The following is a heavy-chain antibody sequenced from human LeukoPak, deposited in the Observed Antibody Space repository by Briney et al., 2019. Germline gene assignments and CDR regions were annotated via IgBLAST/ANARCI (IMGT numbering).Heavy chain of an antibody. Sequence: PGGSLRLSCAAYGFTVSSNYMSWVRQAPGKGLEWVSVIYSGGSTYYADSVKGRFTISRDNSKNTLYLQMNSLRAEDTAVYYCARAAYSSSWHDAFDIWGQGTMVTVSS. D-gene: IGHD6-13*01. V-gene: IGHV3-66*01. CDR3: ARAAYSSSWHDAFDI. CDR2: IYSGGST. CDR1: GFTVSSNY. J-gene: IGHJ3*02.